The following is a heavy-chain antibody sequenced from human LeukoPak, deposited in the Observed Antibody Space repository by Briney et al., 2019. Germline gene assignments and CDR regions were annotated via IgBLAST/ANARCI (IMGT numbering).Heavy chain of an antibody. V-gene: IGHV4-34*01. CDR1: GGSFSGYY. J-gene: IGHJ6*03. D-gene: IGHD3-22*01. CDR2: INPSGRI. CDR3: ARGRQEVSMIIVVMTAVSYYLDV. Sequence: SETLSLTCAVYGGSFSGYYWTWIRQAPGKGLEWIGEINPSGRISYNPSLKSRLTISVDASKNQFSLNLRSLTAADTAVYYCARGRQEVSMIIVVMTAVSYYLDVWGKGTTVTVS.